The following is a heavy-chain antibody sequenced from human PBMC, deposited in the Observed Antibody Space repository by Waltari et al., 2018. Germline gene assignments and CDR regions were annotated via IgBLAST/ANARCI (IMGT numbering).Heavy chain of an antibody. Sequence: QLQLQESGPGLVKPSETLSLTCTVSGGSISSSSYYWGWIRQPPGKGLEWIGSIYYSGSTYYNPSLKSRVTISVDTSKNQFSLKLSSVTAADTAVYYCASGKLWLVGGGYYFDYWGQGTLVTVSS. J-gene: IGHJ4*02. V-gene: IGHV4-39*01. D-gene: IGHD6-19*01. CDR2: IYYSGST. CDR1: GGSISSSSYY. CDR3: ASGKLWLVGGGYYFDY.